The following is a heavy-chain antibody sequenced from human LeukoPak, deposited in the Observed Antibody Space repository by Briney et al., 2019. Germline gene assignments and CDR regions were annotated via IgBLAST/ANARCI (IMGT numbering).Heavy chain of an antibody. V-gene: IGHV3-23*01. J-gene: IGHJ4*02. CDR1: GFTFSFYA. CDR2: ITSSGNTT. Sequence: PGGSLRLSCAASGFTFSFYAMSWVRQAPGKGLEWVAGITSSGNTTYYADPVKGRFTISRDNSRNILYLQMNSLRAEDTAIYYCAKDGTYYDFWSGYYYYFDYWGQGTLVTVSS. CDR3: AKDGTYYDFWSGYYYYFDY. D-gene: IGHD3-3*01.